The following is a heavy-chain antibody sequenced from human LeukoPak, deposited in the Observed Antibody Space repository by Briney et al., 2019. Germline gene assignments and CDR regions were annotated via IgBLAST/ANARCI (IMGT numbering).Heavy chain of an antibody. CDR2: ISARDGST. J-gene: IGHJ4*02. V-gene: IGHV3-23*01. D-gene: IGHD4-17*01. CDR3: AKLLNDYGDYYFDY. CDR1: GFTFGIYA. Sequence: QTGGSLRLSCAASGFTFGIYAMSWVRQAPGQGLDWVSAISARDGSTYYADSVKGRFTISRDNSKNTLYLQMNSLRAEDTAVYYCAKLLNDYGDYYFDYWGQGTLVTVS.